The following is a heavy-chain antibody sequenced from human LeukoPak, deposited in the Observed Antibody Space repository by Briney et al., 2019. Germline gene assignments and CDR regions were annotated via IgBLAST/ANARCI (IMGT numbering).Heavy chain of an antibody. D-gene: IGHD2-15*01. CDR3: ARGGTATYYNGDV. CDR1: GGSISGYY. V-gene: IGHV4-59*01. CDR2: IFDTGST. Sequence: PSETLSLTCTVSGGSISGYYWNWIRQPPGEGLEWIGRIFDTGSTDYNPSLKSRVTISVDTSKNQFSLKLTSVTAADTAVYYCARGGTATYYNGDVWGQGTTVTVSS. J-gene: IGHJ6*02.